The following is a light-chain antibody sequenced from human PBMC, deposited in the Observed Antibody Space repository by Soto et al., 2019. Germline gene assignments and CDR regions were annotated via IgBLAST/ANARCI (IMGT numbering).Light chain of an antibody. J-gene: IGKJ4*01. Sequence: DIHLTQSPSSLSAAVGDRVTITCRASQAILTYLNWLQQKAGKAPEGLIYDASGLRSGVPSRFTGSGSATDFPLPIPRLQREDVGTSCCQPTFSPGVTFGGGNKV. V-gene: IGKV1-39*01. CDR2: DAS. CDR3: QPTFSPGVT. CDR1: QAILTY.